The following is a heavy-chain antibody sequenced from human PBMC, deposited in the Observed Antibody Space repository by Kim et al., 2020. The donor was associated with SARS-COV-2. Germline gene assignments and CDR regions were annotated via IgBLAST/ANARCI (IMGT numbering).Heavy chain of an antibody. J-gene: IGHJ5*02. V-gene: IGHV3-53*01. CDR3: ARGIAMAAYNWFDP. D-gene: IGHD6-19*01. Sequence: ESVKCRLTISRDNSKNALYLQMNSLRAEDTAVYYCARGIAMAAYNWFDPWGQGTLVTVSS.